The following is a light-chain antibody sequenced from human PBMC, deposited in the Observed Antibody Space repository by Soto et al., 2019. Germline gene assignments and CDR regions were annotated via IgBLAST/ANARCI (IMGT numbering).Light chain of an antibody. J-gene: IGKJ2*01. CDR1: QSVSSSY. Sequence: EIVLTQSPGTLSLSPGERATLSCRASQSVSSSYLAWYQQKPGQAPRLLIYDASSRATGIPDRFRGSGSGTDFTLTINRLEPEDFAVYYCQQYGNAVNTFGQGTKLEFK. V-gene: IGKV3-20*01. CDR3: QQYGNAVNT. CDR2: DAS.